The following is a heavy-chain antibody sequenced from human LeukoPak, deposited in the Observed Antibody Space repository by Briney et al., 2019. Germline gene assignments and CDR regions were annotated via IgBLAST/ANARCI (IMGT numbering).Heavy chain of an antibody. V-gene: IGHV4-31*03. D-gene: IGHD2-15*01. CDR3: ARKCSGGSCYSFDY. J-gene: IGHJ4*02. Sequence: SQTLSLTCTVSGGSISSGGYYWSWIRQHPGKGLEWIGYIYYSGSTYYNPSLKSRVTISVDTSKNQFSLKLSSVTAADTAVYYCARKCSGGSCYSFDYWGQGTLVTVSS. CDR2: IYYSGST. CDR1: GGSISSGGYY.